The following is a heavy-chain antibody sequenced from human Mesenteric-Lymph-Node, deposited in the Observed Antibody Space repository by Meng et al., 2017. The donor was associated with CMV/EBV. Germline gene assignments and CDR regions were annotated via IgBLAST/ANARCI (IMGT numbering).Heavy chain of an antibody. J-gene: IGHJ6*02. V-gene: IGHV3-7*01. D-gene: IGHD4-11*01. CDR2: IKQDGSEK. Sequence: GESLKISCAASGFTFNICSMTWVRQAPGKGLEWVANIKQDGSEKYYVDSVKGRFTISRDNSKNTLYLQMNSLRPEDTAVYYCAISTVTDGGWGGLDVWGQGTTVT. CDR1: GFTFNICS. CDR3: AISTVTDGGWGGLDV.